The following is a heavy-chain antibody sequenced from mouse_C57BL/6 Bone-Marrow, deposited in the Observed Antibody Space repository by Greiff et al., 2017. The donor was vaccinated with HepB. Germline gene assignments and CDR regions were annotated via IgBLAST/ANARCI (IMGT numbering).Heavy chain of an antibody. Sequence: QVHLKQPGAELVMPGASVKLSCKASGYTFTSYWMHWVKQRPGQGLEWIGEIDPSDSYTNYNQKFKGKSTLTVDKSSSTTYMQLSSLTSEDSAVYYCARAKWCYYYGSSHYVDYWGRGTALTVSS. CDR1: GYTFTSYW. CDR2: IDPSDSYT. D-gene: IGHD1-1*01. J-gene: IGHJ2*01. CDR3: ARAKWCYYYGSSHYVDY. V-gene: IGHV1-69*01.